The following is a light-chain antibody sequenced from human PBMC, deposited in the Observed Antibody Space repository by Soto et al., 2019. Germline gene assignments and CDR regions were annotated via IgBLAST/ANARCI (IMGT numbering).Light chain of an antibody. V-gene: IGKV3-20*01. CDR3: QQFGNSART. J-gene: IGKJ1*01. Sequence: EIVLTQSPGTLSLSPGGRATLSCRASQSVSSTDLVWYQQKPGQAPRLLIYGASSRATGIPDRFSGSGSGTDFTLTISRLEPEDFAVYYCQQFGNSARTFGQGTEVEVK. CDR2: GAS. CDR1: QSVSSTD.